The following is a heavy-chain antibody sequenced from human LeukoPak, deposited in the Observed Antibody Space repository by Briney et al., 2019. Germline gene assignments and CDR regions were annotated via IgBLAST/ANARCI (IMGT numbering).Heavy chain of an antibody. Sequence: GGSLRLSCAASGFTFSSYEMNWVRQAPGKGLEWVSCISSSGSTIYYADSVKGRFTISRDNAKNSLYLQMNSLRAEDTAVYYCARLTSSKDYWGQGTLVTVSS. J-gene: IGHJ4*02. CDR2: ISSSGSTI. V-gene: IGHV3-48*03. CDR3: ARLTSSKDY. D-gene: IGHD3-9*01. CDR1: GFTFSSYE.